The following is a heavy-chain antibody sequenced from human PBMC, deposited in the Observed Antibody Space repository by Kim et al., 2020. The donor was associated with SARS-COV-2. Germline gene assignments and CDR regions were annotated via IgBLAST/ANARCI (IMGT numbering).Heavy chain of an antibody. CDR1: GYTFTSYY. D-gene: IGHD3-9*01. Sequence: ASVKVSCKASGYTFTSYYMHWVRQAPGQGLEWMGIINPSGGSTSYAQKFQGRVTMTRDTSTSTVYMELSSLRSEDTAVYYCARDRPSLAGYEILTGYPDYWGQGTLVTVSS. CDR2: INPSGGST. J-gene: IGHJ4*02. CDR3: ARDRPSLAGYEILTGYPDY. V-gene: IGHV1-46*01.